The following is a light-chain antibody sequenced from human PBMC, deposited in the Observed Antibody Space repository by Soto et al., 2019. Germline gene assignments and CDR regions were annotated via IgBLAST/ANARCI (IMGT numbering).Light chain of an antibody. Sequence: QSVLTQPPSLSAAPGQSVTISCSGNSSNIGNNYVAWYQLLPGTAPKLLIYDTYKRPSGIPDRFSASKSGTSATLAITGLQAADEADYYRGAWDGRLGGVFGGGTKLTVL. CDR3: GAWDGRLGGV. V-gene: IGLV1-51*01. CDR1: SSNIGNNY. CDR2: DTY. J-gene: IGLJ2*01.